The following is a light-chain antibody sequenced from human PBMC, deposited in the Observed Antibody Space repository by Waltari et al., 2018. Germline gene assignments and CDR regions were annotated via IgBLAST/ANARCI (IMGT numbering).Light chain of an antibody. Sequence: QSVLTQPPSVSGAPGQRVTISCTGSSSNIGAGYDVHWYQQLPGTAPKLLICGNSNRPAVVPDRCSGSKSGTSAALAITGLQAEDEADYYCQSYDSSLSGFVVFGGGTKLTVL. CDR1: SSNIGAGYD. V-gene: IGLV1-40*01. J-gene: IGLJ2*01. CDR2: GNS. CDR3: QSYDSSLSGFVV.